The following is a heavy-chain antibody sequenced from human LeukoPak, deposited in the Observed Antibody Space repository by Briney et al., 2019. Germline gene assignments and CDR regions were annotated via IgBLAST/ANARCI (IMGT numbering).Heavy chain of an antibody. CDR1: GGTFSSYA. V-gene: IGHV1-69*13. D-gene: IGHD3-22*01. Sequence: ASVKVSCKASGGTFSSYAISWVRQAPGQGLEWVGGIIPIFGTANYAQKFQGRVTITADESTSTAYMELSSLRSEDTAVYYCARVMGDSSGQIDYWGQGTLVTVSS. J-gene: IGHJ4*02. CDR3: ARVMGDSSGQIDY. CDR2: IIPIFGTA.